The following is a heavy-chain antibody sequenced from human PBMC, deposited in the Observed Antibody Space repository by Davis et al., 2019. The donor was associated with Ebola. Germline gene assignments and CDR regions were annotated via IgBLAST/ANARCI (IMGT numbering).Heavy chain of an antibody. CDR2: IYPFNGAT. Sequence: AASVKVSCKASGYTFTGYYMHWVRQAPGQGLEWMGRIYPFNGATNFADNFQGRVTMTTDTSITTAYMELSSLNSDDTAIYYCARPILPEVTHCGVDYWGQGTLVTVSS. V-gene: IGHV1-2*06. CDR3: ARPILPEVTHCGVDY. D-gene: IGHD1-14*01. CDR1: GYTFTGYY. J-gene: IGHJ4*02.